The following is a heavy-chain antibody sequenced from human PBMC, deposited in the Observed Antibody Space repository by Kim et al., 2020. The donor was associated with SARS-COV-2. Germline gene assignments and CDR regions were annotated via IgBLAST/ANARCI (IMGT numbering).Heavy chain of an antibody. J-gene: IGHJ4*02. CDR1: GGSFSGYY. D-gene: IGHD3-10*01. V-gene: IGHV4-34*01. Sequence: SETLSLTCAVYGGSFSGYYWSWIRQPPGKGLEWIGEINHSGSTNYNPSLKSRVTISVDTSKNQFSLKLSAVTAADTAVYYCESGLDYYGWGCYNYWGQGTLVTVSS. CDR2: INHSGST. CDR3: ESGLDYYGWGCYNY.